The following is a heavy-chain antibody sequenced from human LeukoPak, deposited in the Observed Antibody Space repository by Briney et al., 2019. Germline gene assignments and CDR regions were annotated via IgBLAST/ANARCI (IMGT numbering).Heavy chain of an antibody. CDR1: GFTFSDYG. J-gene: IGHJ4*02. Sequence: GGSLRLSCAASGFTFSDYGMHWVRQAPGKGLEWVALISFDGSQKYYADSVKGRFTISRDNSKNTLYLQMNSLRAEDTAVYYCQSNDFWSGYPPFDYWGQGTLVTVSS. V-gene: IGHV3-30*02. CDR2: ISFDGSQK. D-gene: IGHD3-3*01. CDR3: QSNDFWSGYPPFDY.